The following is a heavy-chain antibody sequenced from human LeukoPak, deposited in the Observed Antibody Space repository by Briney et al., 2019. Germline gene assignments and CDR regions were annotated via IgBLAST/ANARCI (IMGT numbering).Heavy chain of an antibody. D-gene: IGHD3-22*01. CDR2: IYYSGST. CDR1: GGSISSYY. Sequence: PSETLSLTCTVSGGSISSYYWSWIRQPPRKGLEWIGYIYYSGSTNYKPSLKSRVTISVETSKNQFSLKLRSVTAADTAVYYCARVTGYMIEDYFDYWGQGTLVTVSS. V-gene: IGHV4-59*01. CDR3: ARVTGYMIEDYFDY. J-gene: IGHJ4*02.